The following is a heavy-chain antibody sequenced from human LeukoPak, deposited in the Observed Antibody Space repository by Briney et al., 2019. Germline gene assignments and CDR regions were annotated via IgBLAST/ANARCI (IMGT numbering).Heavy chain of an antibody. J-gene: IGHJ3*02. V-gene: IGHV1-2*02. D-gene: IGHD5-12*01. CDR3: ARSGVATIRNAFDI. CDR2: INPNSGGT. CDR1: GYTFTGYY. Sequence: ASVKVSCKASGYTFTGYYMHWVRQAPGQGLEWMGWINPNSGGTNYAQKFQGRVTMTRDTSISTAYMELSRLRSDDTAVCYCARSGVATIRNAFDIWGQGTMVAVSS.